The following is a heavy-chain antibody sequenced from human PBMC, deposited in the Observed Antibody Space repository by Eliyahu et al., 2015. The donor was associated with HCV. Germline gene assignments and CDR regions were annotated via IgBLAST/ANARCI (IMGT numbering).Heavy chain of an antibody. CDR1: GGSIXXYY. J-gene: IGHJ5*02. CDR2: IHYSGST. Sequence: QVQLQESGPGLVKPSXTLSLTCTVSGGSIXXYYWSWXRXPPGKGLEWIGYIHYSGSTNYHPSLKSRVTISVDTSKNQFSLNLTSVTAADTAMYYCASGGGGIAVTGTGGWFDPWGQGTLVTVSS. D-gene: IGHD6-19*01. V-gene: IGHV4-59*01. CDR3: ASGGGGIAVTGTGGWFDP.